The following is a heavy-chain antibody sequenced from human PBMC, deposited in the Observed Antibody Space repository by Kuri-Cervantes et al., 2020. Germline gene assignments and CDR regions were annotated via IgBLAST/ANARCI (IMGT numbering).Heavy chain of an antibody. CDR1: GFTFSDYY. V-gene: IGHV3-11*04. J-gene: IGHJ6*02. CDR2: ISSSSSTI. Sequence: GGSLRLSCAASGFTFSDYYMSWIRQAPGKGLEWVSYISSSSSTIYYADSVKGRFTISRDNAKNSLYLQMNSLRDEDTAVYYCARDGDLTGYYWDYYGMDVRGQGTTVTVSS. CDR3: ARDGDLTGYYWDYYGMDV. D-gene: IGHD3-9*01.